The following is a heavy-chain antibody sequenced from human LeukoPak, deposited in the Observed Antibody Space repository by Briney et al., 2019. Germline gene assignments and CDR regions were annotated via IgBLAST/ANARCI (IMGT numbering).Heavy chain of an antibody. CDR1: GGSFSGYY. CDR3: ARGLSDFDY. CDR2: INHSGST. J-gene: IGHJ4*02. V-gene: IGHV4-34*01. Sequence: PSETLSLTCAVYGGSFSGYYWSWIRQPPGKGLEWIGEINHSGSTNYNPSLKSRVTISVDTSKNQFSLKLSSVTAADTAVYYYARGLSDFDYWGQGTLVTVSS.